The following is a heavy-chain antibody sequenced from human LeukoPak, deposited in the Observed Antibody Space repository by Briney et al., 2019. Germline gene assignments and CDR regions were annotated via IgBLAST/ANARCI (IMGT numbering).Heavy chain of an antibody. CDR3: ARQPPPGIARTYAI. J-gene: IGHJ3*02. Sequence: SETLSLTCTVSGGSISSSSYYWGWIRQPPGKGLEWIGSIYYSGSTYYNPSLKSRVTISVDTSKNQFSLKLSSVTAADTAVYYCARQPPPGIARTYAIWGQGTMVTVSS. CDR2: IYYSGST. D-gene: IGHD6-13*01. CDR1: GGSISSSSYY. V-gene: IGHV4-39*01.